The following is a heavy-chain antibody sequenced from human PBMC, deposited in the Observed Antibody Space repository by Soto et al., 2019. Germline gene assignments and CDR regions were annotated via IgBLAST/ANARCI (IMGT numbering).Heavy chain of an antibody. CDR2: IIPIFGTA. Sequence: ASVKVSCKASGGTFSSYAISWVRQAPGQGLEWMGGIIPIFGTANYAQKFQGRVTITADESTSTAYMELSSLRSEDTAVYYCAARSYCSGGSCYSIYYYGMDVWGQGTTVTVSS. CDR1: GGTFSSYA. V-gene: IGHV1-69*13. CDR3: AARSYCSGGSCYSIYYYGMDV. J-gene: IGHJ6*02. D-gene: IGHD2-15*01.